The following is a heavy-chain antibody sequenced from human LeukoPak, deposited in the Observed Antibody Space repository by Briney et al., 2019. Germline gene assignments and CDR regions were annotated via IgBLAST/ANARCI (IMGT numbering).Heavy chain of an antibody. D-gene: IGHD3-22*01. CDR2: ISGSGGST. J-gene: IGHJ4*02. V-gene: IGHV3-23*01. Sequence: GGSLRLSCVASGFTFSSYAMSWVRQAPGKGLEWVSAISGSGGSTYYADSVKGRFTISRDNAKNSLYLQMNSLRAEDTAVYYCARDLYYYDSSGYYWGQGTLVTVSS. CDR1: GFTFSSYA. CDR3: ARDLYYYDSSGYY.